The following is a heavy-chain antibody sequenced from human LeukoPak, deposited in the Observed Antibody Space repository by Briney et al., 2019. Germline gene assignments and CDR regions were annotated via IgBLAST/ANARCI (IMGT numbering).Heavy chain of an antibody. CDR2: ISYDGSNK. Sequence: GGSLRLSCAASGFTSSSYGMHWVRQAPGKGLEWVAVISYDGSNKYYADSVKGRFTISRDNSKNTLYLQMNSLRAEDTAVYYCAKEKDQLLPFDYWGQGTLVTVSS. D-gene: IGHD2-2*01. CDR1: GFTSSSYG. V-gene: IGHV3-30*18. J-gene: IGHJ4*02. CDR3: AKEKDQLLPFDY.